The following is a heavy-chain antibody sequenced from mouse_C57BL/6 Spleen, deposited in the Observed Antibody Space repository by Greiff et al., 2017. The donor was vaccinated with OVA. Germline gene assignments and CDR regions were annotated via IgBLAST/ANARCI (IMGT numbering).Heavy chain of an antibody. CDR1: GYTFTSYW. CDR3: ARWPDFLYAMDY. V-gene: IGHV1-53*01. J-gene: IGHJ4*01. CDR2: INPSNGGT. Sequence: VKLMESGTELVKPGASVKLSCKASGYTFTSYWMHWVKQRPGQGLEWIGNINPSNGGTNYNEKFKSKATLTVDKSSSTAYMQLSSLTSEDSAVYYCARWPDFLYAMDYWGQGTSVTVSS.